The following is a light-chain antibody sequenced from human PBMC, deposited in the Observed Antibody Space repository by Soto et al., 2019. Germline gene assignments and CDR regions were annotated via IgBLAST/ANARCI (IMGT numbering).Light chain of an antibody. V-gene: IGLV1-44*01. CDR3: ATWDDSLNVV. CDR1: SSNIGSNT. Sequence: QSVLTHPPSASGTPGQRVTISCSGSSSNIGSNTVNWYQQLPGTAPKLLIYSNNQRPSGVPDRFSGSKSGTSASLAISGLQSEDEADYYCATWDDSLNVVFGGGTKVTVL. J-gene: IGLJ2*01. CDR2: SNN.